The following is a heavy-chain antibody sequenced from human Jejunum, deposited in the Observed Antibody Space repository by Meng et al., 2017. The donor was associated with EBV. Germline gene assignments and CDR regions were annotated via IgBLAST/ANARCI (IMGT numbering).Heavy chain of an antibody. CDR2: IYYSGST. Sequence: LPESGPGLVKPSEPLSLTCTVSGGSVNSGNVYWSWIRQPPGKGLEWIGYIYYSGSTNYIPSLKSRVTISLDTSKNQFSLKLSSVTAADTAVYYCAGLRYSGYDRAFDYWGQGALVTVSS. CDR3: AGLRYSGYDRAFDY. V-gene: IGHV4-61*01. J-gene: IGHJ4*02. D-gene: IGHD5-12*01. CDR1: GGSVNSGNVY.